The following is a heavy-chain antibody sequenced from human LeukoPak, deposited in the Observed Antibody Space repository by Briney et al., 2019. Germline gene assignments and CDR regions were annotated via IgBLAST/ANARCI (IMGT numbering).Heavy chain of an antibody. D-gene: IGHD4-17*01. CDR2: ISWNSGSI. Sequence: PGGSLRLSCAASGFTFDDYAMHWVRQAPGKGLEWVSGISWNSGSIGYADSVKGRFTISRDNAKNSLYLQMNSLRAEDTAVYYCARDYGVGYFDYWGQGTLVTVSS. V-gene: IGHV3-9*01. CDR3: ARDYGVGYFDY. CDR1: GFTFDDYA. J-gene: IGHJ4*02.